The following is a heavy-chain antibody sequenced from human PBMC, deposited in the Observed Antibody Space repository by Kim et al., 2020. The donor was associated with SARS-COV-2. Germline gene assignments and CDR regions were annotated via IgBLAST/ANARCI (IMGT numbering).Heavy chain of an antibody. Sequence: RTYYPDPVKGRFTTARDNSKTSLYLQMGSLGPEDTAVYCCLALVAARVFDYWGQGTLVTVSS. V-gene: IGHV3-64D*06. J-gene: IGHJ4*02. CDR3: LALVAARVFDY. CDR2: RT. D-gene: IGHD6-6*01.